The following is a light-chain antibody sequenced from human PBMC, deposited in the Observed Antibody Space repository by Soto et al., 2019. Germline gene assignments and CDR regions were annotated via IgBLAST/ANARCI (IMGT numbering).Light chain of an antibody. CDR2: EVN. V-gene: IGLV2-8*01. CDR1: SSDVGGYNY. Sequence: QSVLTQPPSASGSPGQSVTISCTGTSSDVGGYNYVSWYQQHPGKAPRLMIYEVNKRPSGVPDRFSGSKSGNTASLTVSGLQAEDEADYYCSSYEGSSAAVIFGGGTKLTVL. J-gene: IGLJ2*01. CDR3: SSYEGSSAAVI.